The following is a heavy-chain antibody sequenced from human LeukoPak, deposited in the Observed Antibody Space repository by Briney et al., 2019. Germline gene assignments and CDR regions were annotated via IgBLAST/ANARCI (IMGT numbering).Heavy chain of an antibody. Sequence: KPSEILSLTCTVSGGSVSSGSYYWSWIRQPPGKGLEWIGYIYYSGSTNYNPSLKSRVTISVDTSKNQFSLKLSSVTAADTAVYYCARVPSITIFGVVTPYYFDYWGQGTLVTVSS. CDR2: IYYSGST. D-gene: IGHD3-3*01. CDR1: GGSVSSGSYY. CDR3: ARVPSITIFGVVTPYYFDY. V-gene: IGHV4-61*01. J-gene: IGHJ4*02.